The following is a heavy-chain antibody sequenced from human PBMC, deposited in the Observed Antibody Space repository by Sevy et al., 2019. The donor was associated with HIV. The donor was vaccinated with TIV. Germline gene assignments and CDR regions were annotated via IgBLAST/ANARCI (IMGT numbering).Heavy chain of an antibody. J-gene: IGHJ3*02. CDR3: ARHCSSTSCSHAFDI. CDR1: GGSFSGYY. CDR2: INHSGST. Sequence: SETLSLTCAVYGGSFSGYYWSWIRQPPGKGLEWIGEINHSGSTNYNPSLKSRVTTSGDTSNNQFSRKWSSVTAADTAVYYCARHCSSTSCSHAFDIWGQGTMVTVSS. D-gene: IGHD2-2*01. V-gene: IGHV4-34*01.